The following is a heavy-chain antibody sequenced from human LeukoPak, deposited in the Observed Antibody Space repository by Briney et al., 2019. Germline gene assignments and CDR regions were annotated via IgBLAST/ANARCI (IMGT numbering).Heavy chain of an antibody. J-gene: IGHJ4*02. CDR3: AKDPAHGGGSGSYFDY. D-gene: IGHD3-10*01. CDR2: TSSSDPGT. Sequence: PGGSLRLSCAASGFPLSSYAMSWVRQGPGKGLEWVAATSSSDPGTYHADSVRGRFTISRDNSKNTLYLQMNSLRAEDTAVYYCAKDPAHGGGSGSYFDYWGQGTLVTVSS. CDR1: GFPLSSYA. V-gene: IGHV3-23*01.